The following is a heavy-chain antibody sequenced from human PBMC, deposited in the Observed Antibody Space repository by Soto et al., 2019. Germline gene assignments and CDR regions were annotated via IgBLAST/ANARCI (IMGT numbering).Heavy chain of an antibody. CDR2: INAGNGNT. Sequence: GASVKVSCKASGYTFTSYAMQWVRQAPGQRLEWMGWINAGNGNTKYSQKFQGRVTITRDTSASTAYMELSSLRSEDTAVYYCVRGPHIVVVTAIRGGSYYFDYWGQGTLVTVSS. J-gene: IGHJ4*02. V-gene: IGHV1-3*01. D-gene: IGHD2-21*02. CDR3: VRGPHIVVVTAIRGGSYYFDY. CDR1: GYTFTSYA.